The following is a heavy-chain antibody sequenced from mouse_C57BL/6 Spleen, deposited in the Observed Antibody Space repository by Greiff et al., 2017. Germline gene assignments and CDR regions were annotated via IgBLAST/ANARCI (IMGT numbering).Heavy chain of an antibody. CDR2: IYPGDGDT. CDR3: ARESGYYYGSSQYYYAMDY. Sequence: QVQLQQSGPELVKPGASVKISCKASGYAFSSSWMNWVKQRPGKGLEWIGRIYPGDGDTNYNGKFKGKATLTADKSSSTAYMQLSSLTSEDSAVYFCARESGYYYGSSQYYYAMDYWGQGTSVTVSS. D-gene: IGHD1-1*01. V-gene: IGHV1-82*01. J-gene: IGHJ4*01. CDR1: GYAFSSSW.